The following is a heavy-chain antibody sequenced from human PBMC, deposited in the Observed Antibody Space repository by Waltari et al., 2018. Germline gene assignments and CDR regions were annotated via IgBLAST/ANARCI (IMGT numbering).Heavy chain of an antibody. CDR1: GYTFTSYG. J-gene: IGHJ4*02. D-gene: IGHD4-17*01. V-gene: IGHV1-18*04. CDR2: VRPHNGDT. CDR3: ARGAPYGDYLPCDY. Sequence: QVQLVQSGAEVEKPGASVKVSCKAIGYTFTSYGIRWVRQAPGQGLEWMGWVRPHNGDTDYAQKFQGRVTMATDTFMNTAYMELRSLRPDDTAVYYCARGAPYGDYLPCDYWGQGTLVTVSS.